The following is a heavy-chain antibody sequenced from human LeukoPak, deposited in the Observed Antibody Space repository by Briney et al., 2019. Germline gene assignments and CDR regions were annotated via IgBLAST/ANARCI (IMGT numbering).Heavy chain of an antibody. J-gene: IGHJ4*02. V-gene: IGHV3-23*01. CDR2: ISGSGGST. Sequence: GGSLRLSCAASGFTFSSYAMSRVRQAPGKGLEWVSAISGSGGSTYYADSVKGRSTISRDNSKNTLYLQMNSLRAGDTAVYYCAKAPIAVAAHFDYWGQGTLVTVSS. CDR1: GFTFSSYA. CDR3: AKAPIAVAAHFDY. D-gene: IGHD6-19*01.